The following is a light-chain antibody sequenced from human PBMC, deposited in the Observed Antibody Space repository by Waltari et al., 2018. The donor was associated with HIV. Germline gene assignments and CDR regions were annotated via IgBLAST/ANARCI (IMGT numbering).Light chain of an antibody. J-gene: IGLJ2*01. CDR3: SSYTISSTVV. CDR2: DVT. V-gene: IGLV2-14*03. Sequence: QSALTQSASVSGSPGQSITISCTGTGSDIGGYNYVSWYQQKPGKAPKLLIYDVTDRPSGISARFSGSKSGNTASLTISGLQAEDEADYYCSSYTISSTVVFGGGTKLTVL. CDR1: GSDIGGYNY.